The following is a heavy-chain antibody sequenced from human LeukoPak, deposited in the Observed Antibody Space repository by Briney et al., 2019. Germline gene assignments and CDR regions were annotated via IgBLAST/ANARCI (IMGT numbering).Heavy chain of an antibody. CDR3: AKGDDGSGSYPDY. V-gene: IGHV3-30*02. D-gene: IGHD3-10*01. CDR2: IRYDGSNK. CDR1: GFTFSSYG. J-gene: IGHJ4*02. Sequence: GGSLRLSCAASGFTFSSYGMHWVRQAPGKGLEWVAFIRYDGSNKYYADSVKGRFTISRDNSKDTLYLQMNSLRAEDTAVYYCAKGDDGSGSYPDYWGQGTLVTVSS.